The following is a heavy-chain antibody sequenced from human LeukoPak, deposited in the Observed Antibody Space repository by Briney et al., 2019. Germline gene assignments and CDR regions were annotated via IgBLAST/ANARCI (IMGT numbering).Heavy chain of an antibody. CDR1: GYTLTELS. D-gene: IGHD3-16*01. CDR3: AAPRVRWPRGTNAFDI. V-gene: IGHV1-24*01. CDR2: FDPEDGET. Sequence: ASVKVSCKVSGYTLTELSMHWVRQAPGKGLEWMGGFDPEDGETIYAQKFQGRVTMTEDTSTDTAYMELSSLRSEDTAAYYCAAPRVRWPRGTNAFDIWGQGTMVTVSS. J-gene: IGHJ3*02.